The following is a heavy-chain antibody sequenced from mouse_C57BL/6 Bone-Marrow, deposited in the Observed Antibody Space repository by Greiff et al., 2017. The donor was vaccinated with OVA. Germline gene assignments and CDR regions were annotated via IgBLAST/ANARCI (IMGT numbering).Heavy chain of an antibody. CDR2: ISSGSSTI. V-gene: IGHV5-17*01. Sequence: EVQLQESGGGLVKPGGSLKLSCAASGFTFSDYGMHWVRPAPEKGLEWVAYISSGSSTIYYADTVKGRFTISRDNAKNTRFLQMTCLRSEDTAMHYCGRGWYFDVWGTGTTVTVSS. CDR1: GFTFSDYG. J-gene: IGHJ1*03. CDR3: GRGWYFDV.